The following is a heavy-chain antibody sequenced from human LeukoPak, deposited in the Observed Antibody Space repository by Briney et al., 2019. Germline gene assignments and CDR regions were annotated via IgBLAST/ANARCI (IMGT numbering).Heavy chain of an antibody. CDR1: GFTFSTYN. J-gene: IGHJ4*02. Sequence: GGSLRLSCAASGFTFSTYNMNWVRQAPGKGLEWVSYISGSSNTIYYADSVKGRFTISRDNAKNSLYLQMNSLRAEDTAVYYCIVLAVTGTLGFDYWGQGTLVTVSS. D-gene: IGHD6-19*01. V-gene: IGHV3-48*01. CDR2: ISGSSNTI. CDR3: IVLAVTGTLGFDY.